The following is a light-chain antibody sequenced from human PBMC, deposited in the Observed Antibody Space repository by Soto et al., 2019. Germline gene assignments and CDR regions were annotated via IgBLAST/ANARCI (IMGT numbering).Light chain of an antibody. CDR3: LQSDTFPYT. J-gene: IGKJ2*01. V-gene: IGKV1D-12*01. CDR1: QDIDRW. CDR2: TAS. Sequence: DIQMTQSPSSGSASVGDRVTISCRASQDIDRWLAWFQHKPGKAPKLLISTASSLQSGVPSRFSGSRSGTDFTLTIASLQFEDFATYYCLQSDTFPYTFGLGTKLEIK.